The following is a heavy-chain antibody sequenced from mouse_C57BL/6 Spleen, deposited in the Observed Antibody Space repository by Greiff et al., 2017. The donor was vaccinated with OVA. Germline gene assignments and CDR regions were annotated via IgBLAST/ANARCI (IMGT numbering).Heavy chain of an antibody. V-gene: IGHV1-82*01. CDR2: IYPGDGDT. D-gene: IGHD1-1*01. CDR3: ARYYYGSSFRDYYFDY. Sequence: QVQLQQSGPELVKPGASVKISCKASGYAFSSSWMNWVKQRPGKGLEWIGRIYPGDGDTNYNGKFKGKATLTADKSSSTAYMQLSSLTSEDSAVYFCARYYYGSSFRDYYFDYWGQGTTLTVSS. CDR1: GYAFSSSW. J-gene: IGHJ2*01.